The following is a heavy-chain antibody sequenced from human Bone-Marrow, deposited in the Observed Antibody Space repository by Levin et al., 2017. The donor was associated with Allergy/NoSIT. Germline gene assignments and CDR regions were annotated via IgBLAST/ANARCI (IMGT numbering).Heavy chain of an antibody. V-gene: IGHV4-59*12. Sequence: GSLRLSCTVSGFTFSIYSINWVRQAPGKGLEWIGNIHETGSTKYNPSLKSRVTISVDTSKNQFSLQLNSVTAADTAVYFCAREYYMDVWGKGTTVTVSS. J-gene: IGHJ6*03. CDR3: AREYYMDV. CDR2: IHETGST. CDR1: GFTFSIYS.